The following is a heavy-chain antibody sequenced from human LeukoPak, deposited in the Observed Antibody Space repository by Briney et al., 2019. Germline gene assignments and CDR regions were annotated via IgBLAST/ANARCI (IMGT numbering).Heavy chain of an antibody. CDR2: IRYDGSNK. CDR3: ARSNSEGGLFPTDFDP. D-gene: IGHD3-16*01. J-gene: IGHJ5*02. CDR1: GFTFSSYG. Sequence: GGSLRLSCAASGFTFSSYGMHWVRQAPGKGLEWVAFIRYDGSNKYYADSVKGRFTISRDNAKNSLYLQMNSLRAEDTAVYYCARSNSEGGLFPTDFDPWGQGTLVTVSS. V-gene: IGHV3-30*02.